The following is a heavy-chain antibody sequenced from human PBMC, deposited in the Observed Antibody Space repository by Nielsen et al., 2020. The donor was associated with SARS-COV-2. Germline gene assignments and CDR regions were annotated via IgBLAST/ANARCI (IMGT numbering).Heavy chain of an antibody. V-gene: IGHV3-30*02. Sequence: GESLKISCAASRFTFSSYGMHWVRQAPGKGLEWVAFIRYDGSNKYYADSVKGRFTISRDNSKNTLYLQMNSLRAEDTAVYYCAREGWLSLDYWGQGTLVTVSS. CDR1: RFTFSSYG. CDR3: AREGWLSLDY. CDR2: IRYDGSNK. D-gene: IGHD3-9*01. J-gene: IGHJ4*02.